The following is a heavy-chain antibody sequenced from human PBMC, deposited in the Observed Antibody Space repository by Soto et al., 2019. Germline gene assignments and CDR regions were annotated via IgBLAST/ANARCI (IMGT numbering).Heavy chain of an antibody. J-gene: IGHJ4*02. Sequence: GASVKVSCKASGGTFSSYAISWVRQAPGQGLEWMGGIIPIFGTANYAQKFQGRVTMTTDTSTSTAYMELRSLRSDDTAVYYCAREFLFDYWGQGTLVTVSS. CDR3: AREFLFDY. CDR2: IIPIFGTA. V-gene: IGHV1-69*05. CDR1: GGTFSSYA.